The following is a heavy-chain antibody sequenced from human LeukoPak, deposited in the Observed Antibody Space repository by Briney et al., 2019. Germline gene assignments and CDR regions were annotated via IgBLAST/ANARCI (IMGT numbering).Heavy chain of an antibody. D-gene: IGHD3-10*01. Sequence: GESLKISCKGSGYSFTSYWIGWVRQMPGKGLEWMGIIYPGDSDTRYSPSFQGQVTISADKSISTAYLQWSSLKASDTAMYYCARRGQARTGVRGALDYWGQGTLVTVSS. V-gene: IGHV5-51*01. CDR3: ARRGQARTGVRGALDY. J-gene: IGHJ4*02. CDR2: IYPGDSDT. CDR1: GYSFTSYW.